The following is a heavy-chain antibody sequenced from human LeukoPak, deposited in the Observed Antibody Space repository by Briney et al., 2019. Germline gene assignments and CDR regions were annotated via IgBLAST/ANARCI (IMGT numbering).Heavy chain of an antibody. Sequence: GGSLRLSCAASGFAFSSFDMNWVRQAPGKGLEWVSYISTSGSTLYYADSVMGRFTISRDNAKNSLYLQMNSLRAEDTAVYYCARGLGDFDYWGQGTLVTVSS. V-gene: IGHV3-48*03. D-gene: IGHD3/OR15-3a*01. CDR2: ISTSGSTL. J-gene: IGHJ4*02. CDR1: GFAFSSFD. CDR3: ARGLGDFDY.